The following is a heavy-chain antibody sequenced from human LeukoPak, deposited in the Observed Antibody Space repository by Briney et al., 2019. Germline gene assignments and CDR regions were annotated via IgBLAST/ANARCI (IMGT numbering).Heavy chain of an antibody. CDR2: INPNSGGT. D-gene: IGHD5-12*01. J-gene: IGHJ4*02. Sequence: GASVKVSCKAPGYTFTGYYMHWVRQAPGQGLEWMGWINPNSGGTNYAQKFQGRVTMTRDTSISTAYMELSRLRSDDTAVYYCALSTGYSGYDWYLDWGQGTLVTVSS. CDR1: GYTFTGYY. V-gene: IGHV1-2*02. CDR3: ALSTGYSGYDWYLD.